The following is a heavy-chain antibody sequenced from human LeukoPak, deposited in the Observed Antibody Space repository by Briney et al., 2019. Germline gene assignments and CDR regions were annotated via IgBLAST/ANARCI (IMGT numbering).Heavy chain of an antibody. CDR1: GFIFSNYW. CDR3: ARGYSGSLRAFDY. CDR2: ISSSSSYI. D-gene: IGHD1-26*01. V-gene: IGHV3-21*01. Sequence: GGSLRLSCAASGFIFSNYWMHWVRQAPGKGLEWVSSISSSSSYIYYADSVKGRFTISRDNAKNSLYLQMNSLRAEDTAVYYCARGYSGSLRAFDYWGQGTLVTVSS. J-gene: IGHJ4*02.